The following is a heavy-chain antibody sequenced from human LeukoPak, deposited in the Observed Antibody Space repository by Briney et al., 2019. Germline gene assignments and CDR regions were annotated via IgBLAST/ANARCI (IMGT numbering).Heavy chain of an antibody. V-gene: IGHV1-8*01. CDR1: GYTFTSYD. CDR3: ARSQRIVVVAAKRYYFDY. D-gene: IGHD2-15*01. Sequence: ASVKVSCKASGYTFTSYDINWVRQATGQGLEWMGWMNPNSGNTGYAQKFQGRVTMTMNTSLSTAYMELSSLRSEDTAVYYCARSQRIVVVAAKRYYFDYWGQGTLVTVSS. CDR2: MNPNSGNT. J-gene: IGHJ4*02.